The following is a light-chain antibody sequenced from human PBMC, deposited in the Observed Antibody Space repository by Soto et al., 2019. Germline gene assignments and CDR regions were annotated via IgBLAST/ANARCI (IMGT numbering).Light chain of an antibody. CDR3: LLYVTSPLFP. Sequence: EIVLTQSPGTLSLSPGVRATLSCRASQTVSSSYLAWSQQKPGQAPRPLLYGASNRATGVPDRFSGTESGTEFTLTISRLEPEDFAVYYCLLYVTSPLFPFGHGTKLLIK. J-gene: IGKJ2*01. CDR2: GAS. V-gene: IGKV3-20*01. CDR1: QTVSSSY.